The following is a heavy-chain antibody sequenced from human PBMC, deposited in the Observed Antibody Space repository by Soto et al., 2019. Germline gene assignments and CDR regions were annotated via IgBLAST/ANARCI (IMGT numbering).Heavy chain of an antibody. CDR3: ARSMVRGVIWFDP. CDR2: ISGSGGST. CDR1: GFTFSSYA. D-gene: IGHD3-10*01. J-gene: IGHJ5*02. V-gene: IGHV3-23*01. Sequence: PGGSLRLSCAASGFTFSSYAMSWVRQAPGKGLEWVSAISGSGGSTYYADSVKGRFTISRDNAKNTLYLQMNSLRAEDTAVYYCARSMVRGVIWFDPWGQGTLVTVSS.